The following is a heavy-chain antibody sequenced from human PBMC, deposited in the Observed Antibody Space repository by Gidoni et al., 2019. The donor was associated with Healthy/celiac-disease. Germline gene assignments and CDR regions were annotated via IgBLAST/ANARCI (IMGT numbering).Heavy chain of an antibody. Sequence: QVQLMESGGGVVQPGRSLRLSCAASGFSFSNYAMHWVRQAPDKGLEWVAVLSYDGSNKYYADSVKGRFTISRDKSKNTLYLDMNSLRAEDTAVFYCVRGNWGLDAFEIWGQGTMVTVSS. D-gene: IGHD7-27*01. V-gene: IGHV3-30-3*01. CDR1: GFSFSNYA. CDR2: LSYDGSNK. CDR3: VRGNWGLDAFEI. J-gene: IGHJ3*02.